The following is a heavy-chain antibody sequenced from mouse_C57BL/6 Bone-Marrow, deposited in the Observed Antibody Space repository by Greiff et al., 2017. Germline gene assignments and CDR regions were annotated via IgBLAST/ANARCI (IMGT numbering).Heavy chain of an antibody. D-gene: IGHD5-2*01. CDR3: AREREYCGYVDY. CDR2: ISDGGSYT. CDR1: GFTFSSYA. Sequence: EVHLVESGGGLVKPGGSLKLSCAASGFTFSSYAMSWVRQTPEKRLEWVATISDGGSYTYYPDNVKGRFTISRDNAKNNLYLQMSHLKSEDTAMYYCAREREYCGYVDYWGQGTTLTVSS. J-gene: IGHJ2*01. V-gene: IGHV5-4*01.